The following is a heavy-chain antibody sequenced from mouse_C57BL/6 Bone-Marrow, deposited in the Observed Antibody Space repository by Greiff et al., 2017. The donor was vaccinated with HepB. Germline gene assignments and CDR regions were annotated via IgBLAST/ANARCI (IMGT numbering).Heavy chain of an antibody. CDR3: AKEGTIYYDYGYAMDY. CDR1: GFSLTSYG. D-gene: IGHD2-4*01. J-gene: IGHJ4*01. V-gene: IGHV2-5*01. CDR2: IWRGGST. Sequence: VHLVESGPGLVQPSQSLSITCTVSGFSLTSYGVHWVRQSPGKGLEWLGVIWRGGSTDYNAAFMSRLSITKDNSKSQVFFKMNSLQADDTAIYYCAKEGTIYYDYGYAMDYWGQGTSVTVSS.